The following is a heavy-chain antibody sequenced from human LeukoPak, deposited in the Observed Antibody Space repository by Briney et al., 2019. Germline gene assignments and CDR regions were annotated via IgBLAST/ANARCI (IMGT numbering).Heavy chain of an antibody. D-gene: IGHD3-3*01. CDR1: GGSFSGYY. V-gene: IGHV4-34*01. CDR2: INHSGST. Sequence: SETLSLTCAVYGGSFSGYYWSWIRQPPGKGLEWIGEINHSGSTNYNPYLKSRVTISVDTSKNQFSLKLSSVTAADTAVYYCARAAMYYDFWSGYVPHWFDPWGQGTLATVSS. CDR3: ARAAMYYDFWSGYVPHWFDP. J-gene: IGHJ5*02.